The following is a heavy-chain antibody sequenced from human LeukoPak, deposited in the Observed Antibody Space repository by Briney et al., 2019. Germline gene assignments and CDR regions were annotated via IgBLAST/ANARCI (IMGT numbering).Heavy chain of an antibody. CDR2: MNPNSGNT. CDR1: GYTFTSYD. V-gene: IGHV1-8*03. D-gene: IGHD5-12*01. J-gene: IGHJ4*02. Sequence: GASVKVSCKASGYTFTSYDINWVRQATGQGLEWMGWMNPNSGNTGYAQKFQGRVTITRNTSISTAYMELSSLRSEDTAVYYCARGGGYSGYDFFPESGWGQGTLVTVSS. CDR3: ARGGGYSGYDFFPESG.